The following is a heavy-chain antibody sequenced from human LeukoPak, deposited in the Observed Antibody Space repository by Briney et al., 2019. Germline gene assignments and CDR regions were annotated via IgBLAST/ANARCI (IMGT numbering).Heavy chain of an antibody. D-gene: IGHD3-22*01. V-gene: IGHV1-69*13. J-gene: IGHJ4*02. CDR2: IVPIFGTP. Sequence: ASVKVSCKSSGGTFSTYAISWVRQAHGQGLEWMGGIVPIFGTPNYAQNFQGRLTITADESTSTAYMDLSSLRSEDTAMYYCTTSTGYYYVPGYWGQGTLVTVSS. CDR1: GGTFSTYA. CDR3: TTSTGYYYVPGY.